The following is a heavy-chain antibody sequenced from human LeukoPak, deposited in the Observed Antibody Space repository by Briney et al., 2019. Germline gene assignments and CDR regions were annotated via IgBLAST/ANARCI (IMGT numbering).Heavy chain of an antibody. CDR2: IYYSGST. D-gene: IGHD5-18*01. J-gene: IGHJ4*02. Sequence: SETLSLTCTVSGGSISSYYWSWIRQPPGKGLEWIGYIYYSGSTNYNPSLKSRVTISVDTSKNQFSLKLSSVTAADTAVYYCARRSSAMNLDYWGQGTLVTVSS. V-gene: IGHV4-59*12. CDR1: GGSISSYY. CDR3: ARRSSAMNLDY.